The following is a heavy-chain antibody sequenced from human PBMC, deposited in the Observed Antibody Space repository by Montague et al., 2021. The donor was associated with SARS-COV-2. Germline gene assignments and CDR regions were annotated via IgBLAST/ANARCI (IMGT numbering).Heavy chain of an antibody. D-gene: IGHD4-17*01. V-gene: IGHV3-9*01. Sequence: SMSISCAASGFTFDDYAMHWVRQAPGKGLEWVSGISWNSGSIGYADSVKGRFTISRDNAKNSLYLQMNSLRAEDTALYYCAFYGDYALDYWGQGTLVTVSS. CDR2: ISWNSGSI. CDR1: GFTFDDYA. J-gene: IGHJ4*02. CDR3: AFYGDYALDY.